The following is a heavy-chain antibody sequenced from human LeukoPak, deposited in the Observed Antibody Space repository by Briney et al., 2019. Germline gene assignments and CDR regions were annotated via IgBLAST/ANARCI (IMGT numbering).Heavy chain of an antibody. J-gene: IGHJ3*01. D-gene: IGHD3-16*01. CDR3: ARAERIYSYGSDVFDL. V-gene: IGHV5-51*01. CDR2: IYPGDSDT. CDR1: GFTFANFW. Sequence: GESLKISCRGSGFTFANFWIGWVRQMPGKGLEWMGIIYPGDSDTRYSPSLQGPVTISADKSISTAYLQWSRLEASDTAIYYCARAERIYSYGSDVFDLWGQGTMVSVSS.